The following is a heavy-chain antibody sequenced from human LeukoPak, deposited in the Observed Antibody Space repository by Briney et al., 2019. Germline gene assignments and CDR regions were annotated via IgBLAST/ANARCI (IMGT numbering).Heavy chain of an antibody. CDR1: GFTFSNYE. Sequence: PGGSLRLSCAASGFTFSNYEMNWVRQAPGKGLEWVAYISSSGSTIYHTDSVKGRFTISRDNAKNSLYLQMNSLRAEDTAVYYCVRDRGYDILTSDHEKRGDYWGQGTLVTVSS. CDR3: VRDRGYDILTSDHEKRGDY. CDR2: ISSSGSTI. D-gene: IGHD3-9*01. V-gene: IGHV3-48*03. J-gene: IGHJ4*02.